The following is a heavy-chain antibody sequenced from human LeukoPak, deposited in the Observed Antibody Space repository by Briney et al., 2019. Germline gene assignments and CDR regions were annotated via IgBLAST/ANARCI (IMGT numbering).Heavy chain of an antibody. Sequence: PSETLSLTCTVSGGSISSSSYYWGWIRQPPGKGLEWIGSIYYSGSTYYNPSLKSRVTISVDTSKNQFSLKLSSVTAADTAVYYCASSSGYDVGVSGYWGQGTLVTVSS. D-gene: IGHD5-12*01. J-gene: IGHJ4*02. CDR2: IYYSGST. CDR3: ASSSGYDVGVSGY. V-gene: IGHV4-39*07. CDR1: GGSISSSSYY.